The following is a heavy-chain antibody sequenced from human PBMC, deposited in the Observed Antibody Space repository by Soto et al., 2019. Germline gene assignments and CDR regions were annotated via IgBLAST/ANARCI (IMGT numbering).Heavy chain of an antibody. J-gene: IGHJ6*02. CDR1: GFTFTTYW. Sequence: PGGSLRLSCAASGFTFTTYWMSWVRQAPGKGLEWVANIKQDGSEKYYVDSVKGRFTISRDNAKNSLYLQMNSLRAEDTALYYCERVYPGSGWPYHYYGMDVWGQGTTVTVS. CDR3: ERVYPGSGWPYHYYGMDV. CDR2: IKQDGSEK. D-gene: IGHD6-19*01. V-gene: IGHV3-7*01.